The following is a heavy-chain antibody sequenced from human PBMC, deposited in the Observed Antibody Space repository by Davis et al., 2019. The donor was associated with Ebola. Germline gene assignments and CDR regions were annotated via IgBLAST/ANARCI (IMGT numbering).Heavy chain of an antibody. J-gene: IGHJ5*02. CDR1: GGSFSEYL. D-gene: IGHD1-1*01. V-gene: IGHV4-34*01. CDR2: ISHGGVS. CDR3: ARTAKTSVSASGLGYTYFDP. Sequence: SETLSLTCAVYGGSFSEYLWSWIRQSPGKGLEWIGKISHGGVSDYNPSLKSRVIISVYPSKNQSSLRMNSLTAADAAIYYCARTAKTSVSASGLGYTYFDPWSQGTLVTVSS.